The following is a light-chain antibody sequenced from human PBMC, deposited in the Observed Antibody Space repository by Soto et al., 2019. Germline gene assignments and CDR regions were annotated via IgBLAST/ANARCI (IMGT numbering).Light chain of an antibody. J-gene: IGLJ2*01. V-gene: IGLV2-14*03. CDR2: GVS. CDR1: NSDIGGYDY. CDR3: SSYVVPSAQVI. Sequence: QSALTQPASVSGSPGQSISISCTGTNSDIGGYDYVSWYQQHPGKAPKLMISGVSNRPSGVSSRFSGSKSGNTASLTISGVQPEDEAYYYCSSYVVPSAQVIFGGGTKLPVL.